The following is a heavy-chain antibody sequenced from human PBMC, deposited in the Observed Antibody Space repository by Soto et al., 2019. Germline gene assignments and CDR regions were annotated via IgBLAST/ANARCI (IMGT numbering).Heavy chain of an antibody. V-gene: IGHV1-69*12. CDR3: ARDGAVAATDPYYYGMDV. CDR2: TFPFFATS. CDR1: GGTFSNYA. Sequence: QVQLVQSGAEVKKPESSVKVSCKASGGTFSNYAFSWVRQAPGQGLEWMGGTFPFFATSTYAQKFQGRVTITADESTRTVYMELSSLTSEDTAVYYCARDGAVAATDPYYYGMDVWGQGTTVTVSS. D-gene: IGHD6-19*01. J-gene: IGHJ6*02.